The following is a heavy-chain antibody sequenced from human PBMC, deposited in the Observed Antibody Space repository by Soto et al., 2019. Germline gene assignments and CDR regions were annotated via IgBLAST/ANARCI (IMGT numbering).Heavy chain of an antibody. V-gene: IGHV4-30-4*01. CDR1: GGSISSGDYY. CDR3: ASLSLALVAPYYGMDV. J-gene: IGHJ6*02. D-gene: IGHD3-16*01. Sequence: QVQLQESGPGLVKPSQTLSLTCTVSGGSISSGDYYWSWIRQPPGKGLEWIGYIYYSGSTYYNPSLKSRVTISVDTSKNQFSLKLSSVTAADTAVYYCASLSLALVAPYYGMDVWGQGTTVTVSS. CDR2: IYYSGST.